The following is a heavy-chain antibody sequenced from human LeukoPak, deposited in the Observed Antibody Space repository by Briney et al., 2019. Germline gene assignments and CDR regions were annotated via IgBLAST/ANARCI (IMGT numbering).Heavy chain of an antibody. D-gene: IGHD2-15*01. V-gene: IGHV5-51*01. CDR2: IYPGDADT. CDR1: GYSFPNYW. J-gene: IGHJ4*02. Sequence: GESLKISCKGSGYSFPNYWIGWVRQMPGKGLEWMGMIYPGDADTRYSPSFQGQVTISADKSINTAFLQWSSLKASDTAMYYCARQGIMVAGAFDFWGQGTVVTVSS. CDR3: ARQGIMVAGAFDF.